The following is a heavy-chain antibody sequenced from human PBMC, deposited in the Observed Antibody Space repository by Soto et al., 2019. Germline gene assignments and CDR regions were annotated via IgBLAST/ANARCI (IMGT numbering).Heavy chain of an antibody. V-gene: IGHV3-23*01. D-gene: IGHD3-22*01. CDR1: GLRLRNFA. CDR3: AKDESTGYVELY. CDR2: ISGGGDST. J-gene: IGHJ4*02. Sequence: GSLRLSCAASGLRLRNFAMNWVRQAPGKGLGWISTISGGGDSTYYADSVRGRFTVSRDDSKNTVYLQMNSLRAEDTALYYCAKDESTGYVELYWGLGTLVTVSS.